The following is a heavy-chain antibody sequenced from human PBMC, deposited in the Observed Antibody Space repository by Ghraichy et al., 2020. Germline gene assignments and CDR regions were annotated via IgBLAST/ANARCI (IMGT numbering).Heavy chain of an antibody. CDR2: ISSSTRYI. Sequence: GSLRLSCVASGLMFSPNTMNWVRQAPGKGLEWVSSISSSTRYIYYADSVKGRFTISRDNAQNSLYLQMNSLRAEDTAVYYCSRGGGAGTPVLYHMDVWGLGTTVTVSS. V-gene: IGHV3-21*01. D-gene: IGHD6-19*01. CDR1: GLMFSPNT. J-gene: IGHJ6*02. CDR3: SRGGGAGTPVLYHMDV.